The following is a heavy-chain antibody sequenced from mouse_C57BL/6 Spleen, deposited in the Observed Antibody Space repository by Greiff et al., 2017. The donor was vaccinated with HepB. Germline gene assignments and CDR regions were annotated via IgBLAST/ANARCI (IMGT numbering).Heavy chain of an antibody. D-gene: IGHD2-4*01. Sequence: EVHLVESGGGLVKPGGSLKLSCAASGFTFSDYGMHWVRQAPEKGLEWVAYISSGSSTIYYADTVKGRFTISRDNAKNTLFLQMTSLRSEDTAMYYCARTDYDGYAMDYWGQGTSVTVSS. CDR1: GFTFSDYG. J-gene: IGHJ4*01. CDR2: ISSGSSTI. V-gene: IGHV5-17*01. CDR3: ARTDYDGYAMDY.